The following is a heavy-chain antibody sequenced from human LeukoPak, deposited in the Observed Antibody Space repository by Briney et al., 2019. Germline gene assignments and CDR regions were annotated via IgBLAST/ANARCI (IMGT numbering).Heavy chain of an antibody. Sequence: GGSLRLSCAASRFTFSSYGMHWVRQAPGKGLEWVAVISYDGSNKYYADSVKGRFTISRDNSKNTLYLQMNSLRAEDTAVYYCARGHYGSPYYYYGMDAWGQGTTVTVSS. V-gene: IGHV3-30*03. CDR2: ISYDGSNK. J-gene: IGHJ6*02. CDR3: ARGHYGSPYYYYGMDA. D-gene: IGHD3-10*01. CDR1: RFTFSSYG.